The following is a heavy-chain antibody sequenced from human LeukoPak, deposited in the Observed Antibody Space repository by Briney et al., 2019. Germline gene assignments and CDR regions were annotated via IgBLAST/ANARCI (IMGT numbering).Heavy chain of an antibody. CDR3: ATGPWCTNGVCWYWFDP. V-gene: IGHV4-4*08. D-gene: IGHD2-8*01. CDR1: GGSISSYY. Sequence: SETLSVTCTVSGGSISSYYWSWIRQPPGKGLEWVEYIYTSGSTNYYPSLKRRVTIFVDTSKNNFSLKLMTVTAADTAVYYCATGPWCTNGVCWYWFDPWGQGTLVTVSS. CDR2: IYTSGST. J-gene: IGHJ5*02.